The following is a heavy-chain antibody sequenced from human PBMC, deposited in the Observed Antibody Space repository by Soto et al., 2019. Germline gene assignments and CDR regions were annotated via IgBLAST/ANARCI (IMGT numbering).Heavy chain of an antibody. J-gene: IGHJ5*01. CDR2: TYYSGTT. V-gene: IGHV4-59*08. Sequence: SETLSLTCTVSGGSISGYYWSWIRQPPGKGLEWIGYTYYSGTTNYNPSLKSRVTISVDTSKNQFSLKLSSVTAADTAVYYCARRARYCSSTSCKNWFDSSGQGTLVTVSS. CDR3: ARRARYCSSTSCKNWFDS. CDR1: GGSISGYY. D-gene: IGHD2-2*01.